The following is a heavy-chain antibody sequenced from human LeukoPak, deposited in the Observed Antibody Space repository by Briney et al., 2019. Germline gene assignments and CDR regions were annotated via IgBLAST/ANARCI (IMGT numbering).Heavy chain of an antibody. CDR2: ISAYNGNT. D-gene: IGHD3-3*01. Sequence: ASVKVSCKASGYTFTSYGISWVRQAPGQGLEWMGWISAYNGNTNYAQKPQGRGTMTTDTSTSTAYMGLRSLRSDDTAVYYCARRYDFWSGYPIYYYYYMDVWGKGTTVTVSS. J-gene: IGHJ6*03. CDR1: GYTFTSYG. CDR3: ARRYDFWSGYPIYYYYYMDV. V-gene: IGHV1-18*01.